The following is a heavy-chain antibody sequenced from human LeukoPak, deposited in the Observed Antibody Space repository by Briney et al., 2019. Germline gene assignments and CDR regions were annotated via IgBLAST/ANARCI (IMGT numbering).Heavy chain of an antibody. V-gene: IGHV4-4*07. CDR2: IYTSGST. CDR1: GGSISSYY. J-gene: IGHJ6*02. D-gene: IGHD2-2*01. Sequence: PSETLSLTCTVSGGSISSYYWSWIRQPAGKGREGIGRIYTSGSTNYNPSLKSRVTMSVDTSKNQFSLKLSSVTAADTAVYYCASSPAYYYYGMDVWGQGTTVTVSS. CDR3: ASSPAYYYYGMDV.